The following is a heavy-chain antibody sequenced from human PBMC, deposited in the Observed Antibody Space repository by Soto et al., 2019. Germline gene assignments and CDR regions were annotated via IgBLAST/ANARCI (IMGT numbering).Heavy chain of an antibody. CDR2: ISYNGGNR. J-gene: IGHJ6*01. V-gene: IGHV3-30*04. CDR3: ARGDREDTAGVIGVRPGEYGVDV. D-gene: IGHD2-21*01. CDR1: GFTFSNYA. Sequence: QVQLVESGGGVVQPGRSLRISCAASGFTFSNYAMHWVRQAPGKGLECVAVISYNGGNRFYRDYVKGRFTISRDNSKKTLHAQIDSLRYEEAAVYYCARGDREDTAGVIGVRPGEYGVDVWGQGTPVTVSS.